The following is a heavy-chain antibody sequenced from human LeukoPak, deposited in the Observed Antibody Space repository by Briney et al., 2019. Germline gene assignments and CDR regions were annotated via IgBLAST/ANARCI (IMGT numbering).Heavy chain of an antibody. V-gene: IGHV4-59*11. CDR3: ARGGYSSGYYHNWFDP. Sequence: SETLSLTCTVSGGSISSHYWSWIRQPPGKGLEWIGYIYYSGSTNYNPSLKSRVTISVDTSKNQFSLKPSSVTAADTAVYYCARGGYSSGYYHNWFDPWGQGTLVTVSS. CDR1: GGSISSHY. D-gene: IGHD3-22*01. CDR2: IYYSGST. J-gene: IGHJ5*02.